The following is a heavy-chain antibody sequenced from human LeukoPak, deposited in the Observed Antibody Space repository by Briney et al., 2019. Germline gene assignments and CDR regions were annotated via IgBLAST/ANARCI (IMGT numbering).Heavy chain of an antibody. Sequence: GGSLRLSCAASGFTFSTYGMSWVRQAPGKGLEWVSKISSSGGRTYYPDSVKGRFTISRDNSKNTLYLQMNSLRAEDTAVSYCAKVDSSGYSEVLPYWGQGTLVTVSS. CDR3: AKVDSSGYSEVLPY. CDR1: GFTFSTYG. D-gene: IGHD3-22*01. V-gene: IGHV3-23*01. J-gene: IGHJ4*02. CDR2: ISSSGGRT.